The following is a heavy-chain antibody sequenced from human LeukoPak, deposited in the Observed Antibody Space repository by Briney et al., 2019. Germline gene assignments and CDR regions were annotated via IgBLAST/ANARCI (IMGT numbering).Heavy chain of an antibody. V-gene: IGHV4-38-2*02. CDR2: IYHSGST. D-gene: IGHD4-17*01. J-gene: IGHJ5*02. Sequence: SETLSLTCTVSGYSISSGYYWGWIRQPPGKGLEWIGSIYHSGSTYYNPSLKSRVTMSVDTSKNHFSLKLSSVTAADTAVYYCARSMTTVTTFSTWGQGTLVTVSS. CDR1: GYSISSGYY. CDR3: ARSMTTVTTFST.